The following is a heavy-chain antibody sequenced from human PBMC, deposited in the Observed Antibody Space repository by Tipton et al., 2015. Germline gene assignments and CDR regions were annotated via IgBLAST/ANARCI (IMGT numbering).Heavy chain of an antibody. CDR3: ARRSLVGHKGLDS. D-gene: IGHD1-26*01. CDR1: GGSISSDY. CDR2: ISYSGST. V-gene: IGHV4-59*12. J-gene: IGHJ4*02. Sequence: TLSLTCTVSGGSISSDYWSWIRQPPGKGLEWIGYISYSGSTHYNPSLKSRLTISVDTSKNQFSLKLSSVTAADTAVYYCARRSLVGHKGLDSWGQGTLVTVSS.